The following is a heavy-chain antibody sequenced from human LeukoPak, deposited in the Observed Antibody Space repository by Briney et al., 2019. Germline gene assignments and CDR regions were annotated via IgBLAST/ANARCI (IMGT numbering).Heavy chain of an antibody. V-gene: IGHV3-33*01. Sequence: PGGSLRLSCAASGFTFSSYGMHWVRQAPGKGLEWVAVIWYDGSNKYYADSVKGRFTISRDNSKNTLYLQMNSLRAEDTAVYYCARGELRGYDTSDDAFDIWGQGTMVTVSS. D-gene: IGHD3-9*01. CDR1: GFTFSSYG. CDR2: IWYDGSNK. CDR3: ARGELRGYDTSDDAFDI. J-gene: IGHJ3*02.